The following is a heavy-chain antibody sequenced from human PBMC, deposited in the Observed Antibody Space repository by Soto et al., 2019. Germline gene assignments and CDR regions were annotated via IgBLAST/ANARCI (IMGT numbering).Heavy chain of an antibody. CDR3: AKLVFSRGHRRHPAY. J-gene: IGHJ1*01. D-gene: IGHD5-18*01. Sequence: GRSWVSQEQGKGLEWVSAISGSGGSTYYADSVKGRFTISRDNSKNTLYLQMNSLRAEDTAVYYCAKLVFSRGHRRHPAYWGQRTPVIGFS. V-gene: IGHV3-23*01. CDR1: G. CDR2: ISGSGGST.